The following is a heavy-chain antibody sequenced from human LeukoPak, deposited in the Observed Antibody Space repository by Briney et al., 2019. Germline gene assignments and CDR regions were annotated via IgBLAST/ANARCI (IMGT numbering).Heavy chain of an antibody. CDR3: AKDHDHSSSWYVLDY. Sequence: GGSLRLSCAASGFTFSSYAMSWVRQAPGKGLEWVSAISGSGGSTHYADSVKGRFTISRDNSKNTLYLQMNSLRAEDTAVYYCAKDHDHSSSWYVLDYWGQGTLVTVSS. D-gene: IGHD6-13*01. V-gene: IGHV3-23*01. CDR1: GFTFSSYA. J-gene: IGHJ4*02. CDR2: ISGSGGST.